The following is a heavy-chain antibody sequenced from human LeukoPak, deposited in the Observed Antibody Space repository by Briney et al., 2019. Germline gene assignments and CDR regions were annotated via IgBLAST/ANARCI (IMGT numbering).Heavy chain of an antibody. V-gene: IGHV4-30-4*01. CDR3: ARTVVVVAATDY. J-gene: IGHJ4*02. CDR1: GGSISNGDYY. D-gene: IGHD2-15*01. CDR2: IYYSGST. Sequence: SQTLSLTCTVSGGSISNGDYYWSWIRQPPGKGLEWIGYIYYSGSTYYNPSLKSRVTISVDTSKNQFSLKLSSVTAADTAVYYCARTVVVVAATDYWGQGTLVTVSS.